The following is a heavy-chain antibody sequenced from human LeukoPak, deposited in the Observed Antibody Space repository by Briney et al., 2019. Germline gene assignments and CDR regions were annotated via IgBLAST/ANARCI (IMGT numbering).Heavy chain of an antibody. CDR1: GGSFSGYY. CDR2: INHSGST. Sequence: SETLSLTCAVYGGSFSGYYWSWIRQPPGKGLEWIGEINHSGSTNYNPSLKSRVTISVDTSKNQFSLKLSSVTAADTAVYYCARGERGYSGYGKGHYFDYWGQGTLVTVSS. V-gene: IGHV4-34*01. CDR3: ARGERGYSGYGKGHYFDY. D-gene: IGHD5-12*01. J-gene: IGHJ4*02.